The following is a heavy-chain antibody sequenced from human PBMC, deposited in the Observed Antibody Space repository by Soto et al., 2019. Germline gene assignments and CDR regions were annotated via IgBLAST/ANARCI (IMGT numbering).Heavy chain of an antibody. CDR1: GGSISSRIYY. D-gene: IGHD2-21*02. CDR3: ARRRFSGDLYGVGV. J-gene: IGHJ6*02. Sequence: PSETLSLTCTVSGGSISSRIYYWGWIRHPPGKGLEWIGTIFYSGSTYYSPSLKGRVTISVDTSENQLSLKLSSVTAADTAVYYCARRRFSGDLYGVGVWGQGTTVTVSS. V-gene: IGHV4-39*01. CDR2: IFYSGST.